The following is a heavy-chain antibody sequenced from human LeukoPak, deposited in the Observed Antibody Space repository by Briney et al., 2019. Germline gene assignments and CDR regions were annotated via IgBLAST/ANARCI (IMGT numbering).Heavy chain of an antibody. CDR1: GYTFTGYY. J-gene: IGHJ5*02. V-gene: IGHV1-2*02. Sequence: ASVKVSCKASGYTFTGYYMHWVRQAPGQGLEWMGWINPNSGGTNYAQKFQGRVTMTRVTSISTAYMDLSRLRSDDTAVYYRARDRSVEVVPPAVWFDPWGQGTLVTVSS. CDR2: INPNSGGT. CDR3: ARDRSVEVVPPAVWFDP. D-gene: IGHD2-2*01.